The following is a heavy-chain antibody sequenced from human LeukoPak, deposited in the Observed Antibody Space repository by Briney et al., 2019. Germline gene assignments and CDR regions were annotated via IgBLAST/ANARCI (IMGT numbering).Heavy chain of an antibody. CDR3: ARYGSGSYSDDHFQH. Sequence: SETLSLTCTVSGGSISGYYWSWIRQPPGKGLEWIGFIYYSGSTKYNPSLKSRVTISVDTSKNQFSLKLTSVTAADTAVYYRARYGSGSYSDDHFQHWGQGTLVTVSS. CDR1: GGSISGYY. V-gene: IGHV4-59*08. J-gene: IGHJ1*01. CDR2: IYYSGST. D-gene: IGHD3-10*01.